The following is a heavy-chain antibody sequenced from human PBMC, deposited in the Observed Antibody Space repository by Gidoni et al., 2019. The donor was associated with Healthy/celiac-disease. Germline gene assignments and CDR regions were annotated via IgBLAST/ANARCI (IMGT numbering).Heavy chain of an antibody. Sequence: EVQLVESGGGLVQPGGSLRLSCAASGFTFSSYWMSWVRQAPGKGLEWVANIKQEGSEKYYVDSVKGRFTISRDNAKNSLYLQMNSLRAEETAVYYCARLVVTGSKNDAFDIWGQGTMVTVSS. CDR3: ARLVVTGSKNDAFDI. J-gene: IGHJ3*02. V-gene: IGHV3-7*03. CDR1: GFTFSSYW. CDR2: IKQEGSEK. D-gene: IGHD3-22*01.